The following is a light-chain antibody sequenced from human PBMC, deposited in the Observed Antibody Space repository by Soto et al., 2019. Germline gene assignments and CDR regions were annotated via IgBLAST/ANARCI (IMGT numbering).Light chain of an antibody. CDR2: EVN. CDR3: SSYTSISSWV. Sequence: QSALTQPASVSGSPGQSITISCTGSSSDVGGYDYVSWYQQHPGKAPKLMIYEVNNRPSGVSNRFSGSKSGNTASLTISGLQAEDDAHYYCSSYTSISSWVFGGGTKVTVL. V-gene: IGLV2-14*01. CDR1: SSDVGGYDY. J-gene: IGLJ3*02.